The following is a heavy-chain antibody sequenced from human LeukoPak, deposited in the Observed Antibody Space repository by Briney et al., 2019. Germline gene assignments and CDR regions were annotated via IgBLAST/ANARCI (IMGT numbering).Heavy chain of an antibody. D-gene: IGHD2-21*02. V-gene: IGHV3-30*02. J-gene: IGHJ4*02. CDR3: AKDRRAYCGGDCVDFDY. CDR2: IRSDGSSN. Sequence: GSLRLSCAASGFTFSSHGMHWVRQAPGKGLEWVTFIRSDGSSNYYGDSVKGRFTLSRDNSKNTLYLQMNSLRAEDTAVYYCAKDRRAYCGGDCVDFDYWGQGTLVTVSS. CDR1: GFTFSSHG.